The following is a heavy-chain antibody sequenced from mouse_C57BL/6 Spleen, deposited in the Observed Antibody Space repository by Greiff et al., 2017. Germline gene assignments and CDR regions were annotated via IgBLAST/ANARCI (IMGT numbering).Heavy chain of an antibody. J-gene: IGHJ2*01. CDR1: GYTFTSYW. D-gene: IGHD2-4*01. V-gene: IGHV1-50*01. CDR3: ARSREDDYPVDY. CDR2: IDPSDSYT. Sequence: QVQLQQPGAELVKPGASVKLSCKASGYTFTSYWMQWVKQRPGQGLEWIGEIDPSDSYTNYNQKFKGKATLTVDTSSSTAYMQLSSLTSEDSAVYYCARSREDDYPVDYWGQGTTLTVSS.